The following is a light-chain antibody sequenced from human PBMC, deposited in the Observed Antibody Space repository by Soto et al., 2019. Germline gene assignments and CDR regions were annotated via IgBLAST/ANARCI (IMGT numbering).Light chain of an antibody. CDR1: ISDFVVYNY. CDR3: SSHTISSAPQV. Sequence: QSVLTQPASVSGSPGQSITISCTGTISDFVVYNYVSWYQQHPGKAPKLMIYGVSNRPSGVSNRFSGSKSGNTASLTISGLQADDGADYYCSSHTISSAPQVFGTGTKVTVL. V-gene: IGLV2-14*01. J-gene: IGLJ1*01. CDR2: GVS.